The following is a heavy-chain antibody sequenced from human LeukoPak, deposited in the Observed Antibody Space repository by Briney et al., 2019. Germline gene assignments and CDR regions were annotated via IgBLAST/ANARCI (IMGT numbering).Heavy chain of an antibody. J-gene: IGHJ4*02. CDR1: GGSISSYY. V-gene: IGHV4-39*07. CDR3: ARDRESTAMVMDY. CDR2: IYYSGST. Sequence: SETLSLTCTVSGGSISSYYWGWIRQPPGKGLEWIGSIYYSGSTYYNPSLKSRVTISLDTSKNQFSLKLSSVTAADTAVYYCARDRESTAMVMDYWGQGTLVTVSS. D-gene: IGHD5-18*01.